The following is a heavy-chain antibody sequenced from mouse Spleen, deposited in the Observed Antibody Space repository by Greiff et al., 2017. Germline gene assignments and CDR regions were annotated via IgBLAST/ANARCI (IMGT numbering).Heavy chain of an antibody. Sequence: EVQLVESGGGLVQPGGSLILSCATSGFTFRDYYMYLVRQTPEPRLEWVAYISNGGGSTYYPDTLMGRFTFSRDNAKNALYLQMSRLKTEDTAMYYCARPYYDYDEAWFAYWGRGTLVTATA. CDR1: GFTFRDYY. CDR2: ISNGGGST. CDR3: ARPYYDYDEAWFAY. J-gene: IGHJ3*01. D-gene: IGHD2-4*01. V-gene: IGHV5-12*02.